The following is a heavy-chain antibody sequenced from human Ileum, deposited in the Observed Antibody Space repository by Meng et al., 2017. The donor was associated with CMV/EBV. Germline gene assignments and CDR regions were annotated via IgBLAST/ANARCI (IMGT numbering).Heavy chain of an antibody. CDR1: GDSIRSHY. CDR2: IYYSGSA. Sequence: SETLSLTCTVSGDSIRSHYWSWIRQPPGKGLEWMGYIYYSGSATYSPSLRSRITISGDTAKNQFSLNLRSVTAADTAMYFCARGLGHASNNSLDYWGQGTLVTVSS. V-gene: IGHV4-59*11. J-gene: IGHJ4*02. CDR3: ARGLGHASNNSLDY. D-gene: IGHD1-1*01.